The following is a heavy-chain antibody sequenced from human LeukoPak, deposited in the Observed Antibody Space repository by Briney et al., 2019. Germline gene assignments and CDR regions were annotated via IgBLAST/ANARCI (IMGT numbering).Heavy chain of an antibody. Sequence: ASVKVSCKASGGTFSSYAISWVRQAPGQGLEWMGGIIPIFGTANYAQKFQGRVTITADESTSTAYMELSSLRSEDTAVYYCAGYPFIMKDGYFDYWGQGTLVTVSS. CDR3: AGYPFIMKDGYFDY. CDR1: GGTFSSYA. J-gene: IGHJ4*02. D-gene: IGHD3-10*01. CDR2: IIPIFGTA. V-gene: IGHV1-69*13.